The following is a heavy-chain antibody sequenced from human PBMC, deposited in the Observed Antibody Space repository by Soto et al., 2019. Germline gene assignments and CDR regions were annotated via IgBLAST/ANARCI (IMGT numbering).Heavy chain of an antibody. CDR1: SDSVNFYF. J-gene: IGHJ4*02. V-gene: IGHV4-59*08. CDR3: ARGSDTALGY. Sequence: SETLSLTCTVSSDSVNFYFWSWFRQPPGKGLEWIGYIYFSGITNYNPSFKSRATMSVDTSKNQFSLKLTSVTAADTALYYCARGSDTALGYWGQGTLVTVSS. D-gene: IGHD1-26*01. CDR2: IYFSGIT.